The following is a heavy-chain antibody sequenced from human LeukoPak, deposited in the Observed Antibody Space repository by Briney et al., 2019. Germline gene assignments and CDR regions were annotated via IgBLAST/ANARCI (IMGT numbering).Heavy chain of an antibody. Sequence: SETLSLTCTVSGGSISSYYWSWIRQPPGKGLEWIGYIYYSGSTNYNPSLKSRVTMSVDTSKNQFSLKLTSVTAADTAVYYCARGDSSGNYYFDYWGQGTLVTVSS. CDR1: GGSISSYY. CDR2: IYYSGST. J-gene: IGHJ4*02. CDR3: ARGDSSGNYYFDY. D-gene: IGHD3-22*01. V-gene: IGHV4-59*12.